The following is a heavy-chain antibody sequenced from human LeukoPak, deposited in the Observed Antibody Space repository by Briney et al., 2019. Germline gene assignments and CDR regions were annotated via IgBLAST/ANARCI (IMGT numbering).Heavy chain of an antibody. Sequence: SETLSLTCAVYGGSFSGYYWSWIRQPPGKGLEWIGEINHSGSTNYNPSLKSRVTISVDPSKNQFSLKLSSVTAADTAVYYCARRGFGDYYDSSGYYYAFDYWGQGTLVTVSS. CDR2: INHSGST. CDR3: ARRGFGDYYDSSGYYYAFDY. D-gene: IGHD3-22*01. V-gene: IGHV4-34*01. CDR1: GGSFSGYY. J-gene: IGHJ4*02.